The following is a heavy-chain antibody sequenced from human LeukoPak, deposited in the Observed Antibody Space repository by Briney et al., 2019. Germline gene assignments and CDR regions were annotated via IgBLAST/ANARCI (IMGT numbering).Heavy chain of an antibody. CDR1: GGSFSGYY. CDR3: ARAISSSWYSPFDY. V-gene: IGHV4-34*01. D-gene: IGHD6-13*01. J-gene: IGHJ4*02. Sequence: SETLSLTCAVYGGSFSGYYWSWIRQPPGKGLEWIGEINHSGSTNYNPSLKSRVTISVDTSKDQFSLKLSSVTAADTAVYYCARAISSSWYSPFDYWGQGTLVTVSS. CDR2: INHSGST.